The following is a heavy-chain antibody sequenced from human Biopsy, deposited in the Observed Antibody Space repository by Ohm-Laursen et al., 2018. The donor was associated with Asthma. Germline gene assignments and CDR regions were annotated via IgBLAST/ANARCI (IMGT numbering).Heavy chain of an antibody. CDR1: GLTFSDYW. Sequence: SLRLSCSASGLTFSDYWMHWVRQAPGKGLEWVSRVNGDGRSTSYADSVKGRFTISRDNAKTTLYLQMNSLRVEDTAVYYCARDGVVPDAMYYHYYYGLDVWGQGTTVTVYS. V-gene: IGHV3-74*01. D-gene: IGHD2-2*01. CDR2: VNGDGRST. CDR3: ARDGVVPDAMYYHYYYGLDV. J-gene: IGHJ6*02.